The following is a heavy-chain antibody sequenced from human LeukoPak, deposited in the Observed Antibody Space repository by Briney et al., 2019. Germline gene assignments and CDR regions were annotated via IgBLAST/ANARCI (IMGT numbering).Heavy chain of an antibody. V-gene: IGHV3-9*01. CDR3: AKVRFGVVRGVIIFPGLGAFDI. CDR1: GFTFDDYA. J-gene: IGHJ3*02. CDR2: ISWNSGSI. D-gene: IGHD3-10*01. Sequence: HAGRSLRLSCAASGFTFDDYAMHWVRQAPGKGLEWVSGISWNSGSIGYADSVKGRFTISRDNAKNSLYLQMNSLRAEDTALYYCAKVRFGVVRGVIIFPGLGAFDIWGQGAMVTVSS.